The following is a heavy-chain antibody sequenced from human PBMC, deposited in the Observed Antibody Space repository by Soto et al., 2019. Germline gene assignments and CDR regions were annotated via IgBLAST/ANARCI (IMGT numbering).Heavy chain of an antibody. V-gene: IGHV3-74*01. CDR1: GFTFGNYW. J-gene: IGHJ4*02. Sequence: GGSLRLSCAASGFTFGNYWMHWVRQAPGKGLEWVSRMNSDGSTTNYADSVKGRFAISRDNSRNTLYLQMNSLTAEDTAVYYCANGRATYGLLTHDYWGQGTLVTVSS. CDR2: MNSDGSTT. CDR3: ANGRATYGLLTHDY. D-gene: IGHD3-10*01.